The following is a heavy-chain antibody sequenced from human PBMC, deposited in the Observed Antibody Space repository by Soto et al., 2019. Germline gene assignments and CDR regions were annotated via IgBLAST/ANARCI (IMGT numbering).Heavy chain of an antibody. CDR3: ARDCAGYSSGWYQRGGFDY. CDR1: GFTFSSYG. V-gene: IGHV3-33*01. CDR2: IWYDGSKK. D-gene: IGHD6-19*01. Sequence: QVQLVESGGGVVQPGRSLRLSCAASGFTFSSYGMHWVRQAPGKGLEWVAVIWYDGSKKYYADSVKGRFTISRDNSKXXLXXQRTSLRAEDTAVYYCARDCAGYSSGWYQRGGFDYWGQGTLVTVSS. J-gene: IGHJ4*02.